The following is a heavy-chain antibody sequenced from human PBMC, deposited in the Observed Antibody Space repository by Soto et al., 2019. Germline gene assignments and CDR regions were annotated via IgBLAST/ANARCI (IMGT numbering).Heavy chain of an antibody. V-gene: IGHV4-34*01. Sequence: LPCTVMDLYFRSYYWSSILPPPGKGLEWIGEIYHSGSTNYNPSLKSRVTISVDKSKNQFSLKLSSVTAADTAVYYCARVWTTVTNWFDPWGQGTLVTVSS. CDR2: IYHSGST. D-gene: IGHD4-17*01. J-gene: IGHJ5*02. CDR1: DLYFRSYY. CDR3: ARVWTTVTNWFDP.